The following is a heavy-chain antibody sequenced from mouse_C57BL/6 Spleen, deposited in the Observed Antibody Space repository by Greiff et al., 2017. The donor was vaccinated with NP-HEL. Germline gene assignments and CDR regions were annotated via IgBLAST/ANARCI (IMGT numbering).Heavy chain of an antibody. CDR2: ICSCGSYT. CDR1: GFTFTSYG. D-gene: IGHD2-13*01. J-gene: IGHJ3*01. CDR3: ARPACYSDYGWFAY. Sequence: EVQVVESGGVLVKPGGSLKLSCAASGFTFTSYGMSWVRQTPGKRLEWVGTICSCGSYTYYPDSLKGRVTFSGDNAKNTLYLHMSSLKSEDTAMYDCARPACYSDYGWFAYWGQGTLVTVSA. V-gene: IGHV5-6*01.